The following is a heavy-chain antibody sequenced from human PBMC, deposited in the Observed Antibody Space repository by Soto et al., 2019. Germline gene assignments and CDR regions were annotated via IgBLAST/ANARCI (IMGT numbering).Heavy chain of an antibody. CDR2: ISGSGGST. CDR1: GFTFSSYA. CDR3: AKDPYSSSWHTYYCYGMDV. V-gene: IGHV3-23*01. J-gene: IGHJ6*02. D-gene: IGHD6-13*01. Sequence: EVQLLESGGGLVQPGGSLRLSCAASGFTFSSYAMSWVRQAPGKGLEWVSAISGSGGSTYYADSVKGRFTISRDNSKNTLYLQMNSLRAEDTAVYYCAKDPYSSSWHTYYCYGMDVWGQGTTVTVSS.